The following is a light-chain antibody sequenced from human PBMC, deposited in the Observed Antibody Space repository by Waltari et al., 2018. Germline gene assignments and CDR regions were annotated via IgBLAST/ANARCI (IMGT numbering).Light chain of an antibody. V-gene: IGLV3-10*01. CDR3: YSSDTTGLRV. Sequence: SYELTQPPSVSVSPRQTARITCSGHELPRRYAYWFQQKSGQAPRLVIYEDTKRPSEIPERFSGSSSGTVATLTITGAQVDDEADYYCYSSDTTGLRVFGSGTTVVVL. CDR2: EDT. CDR1: ELPRRY. J-gene: IGLJ1*01.